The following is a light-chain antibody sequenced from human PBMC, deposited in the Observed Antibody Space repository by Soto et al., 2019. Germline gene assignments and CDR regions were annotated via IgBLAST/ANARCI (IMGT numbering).Light chain of an antibody. CDR1: GSVGIY. J-gene: IGKJ5*01. V-gene: IGKV3-11*01. CDR2: DTS. CDR3: QQRYNWPPVT. Sequence: EVVLTQSPATLSLTPGERATLSCRASGSVGIYLAWYQQKPGQAPRLLIYDTSNRATGIPDRFSGSGSGTDFTLTISSLEPEDFAVYYCQQRYNWPPVTFGQGTRLEIK.